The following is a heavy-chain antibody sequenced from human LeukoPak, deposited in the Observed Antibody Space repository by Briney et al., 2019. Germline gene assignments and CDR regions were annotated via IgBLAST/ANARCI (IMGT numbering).Heavy chain of an antibody. CDR2: IYKGGST. V-gene: IGHV3-66*01. J-gene: IGHJ4*02. D-gene: IGHD7-27*01. Sequence: PGGSLRLSCAASGITVTDSYMSWVRLAPGKGLEWVSVIYKGGSTYYADSVKGRFTISRDNSKNTLYLQMNSLRAEDTALYYCARENWGAFDYWGQGILVTVSS. CDR1: GITVTDSY. CDR3: ARENWGAFDY.